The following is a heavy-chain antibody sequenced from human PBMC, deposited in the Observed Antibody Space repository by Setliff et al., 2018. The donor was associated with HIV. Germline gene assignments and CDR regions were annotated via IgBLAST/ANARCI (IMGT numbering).Heavy chain of an antibody. Sequence: GASVKVSCKASGGTLSIYTINWVRQAPGQGLEWMGGIIPIFGTPNFAPKFQGRVTITADESTKTAYMELSSLRSEDTAVYYCATPLDATMGRDYWGQGTLVTVSP. CDR2: IIPIFGTP. CDR3: ATPLDATMGRDY. J-gene: IGHJ4*02. D-gene: IGHD5-18*01. V-gene: IGHV1-69*13. CDR1: GGTLSIYT.